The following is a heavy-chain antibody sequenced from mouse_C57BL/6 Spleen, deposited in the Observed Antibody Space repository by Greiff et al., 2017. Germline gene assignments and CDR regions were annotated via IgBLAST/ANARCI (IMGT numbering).Heavy chain of an antibody. J-gene: IGHJ4*01. V-gene: IGHV1-55*01. CDR3: ARYTTEAMDY. CDR1: GYTFTSYW. D-gene: IGHD1-1*01. CDR2: IYPGSGST. Sequence: QVHVKQPGAELVKPGASVKMSCKASGYTFTSYWITWVKQRPGQGLEWIGDIYPGSGSTNYNEKFKSKATLTVDTSSSTAYMQLSSLTSEDSAVYYCARYTTEAMDYWGQGTSVTVSS.